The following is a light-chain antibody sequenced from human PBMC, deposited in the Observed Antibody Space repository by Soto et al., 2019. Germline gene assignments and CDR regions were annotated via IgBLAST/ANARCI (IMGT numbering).Light chain of an antibody. Sequence: QSVLTQPPSASGTPGQRVTISCSTSSPNLGDNTVNWYQHVPGTAPKLLIYSYDQRPSGVPDRFSGSKSGTSASLAISGLQSEDEADYYCAAWDASLDGYVFGTGNKVTVL. CDR1: SPNLGDNT. CDR2: SYD. CDR3: AAWDASLDGYV. V-gene: IGLV1-44*01. J-gene: IGLJ1*01.